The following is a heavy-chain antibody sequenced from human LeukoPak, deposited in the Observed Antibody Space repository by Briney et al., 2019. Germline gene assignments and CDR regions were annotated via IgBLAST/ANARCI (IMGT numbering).Heavy chain of an antibody. D-gene: IGHD6-13*01. V-gene: IGHV3-9*01. CDR1: GFTFDDYA. J-gene: IGHJ5*02. CDR2: ISWNSGSI. CDR3: AKDPTPLGSWSFFRFDP. Sequence: GRSLRLSCAASGFTFDDYAMHWVRQAPGKGLEWVSGISWNSGSIGYADSVKGRFTISRDNAKNSLYLQMNSLRAEDTALYYCAKDPTPLGSWSFFRFDPWGQGTLVTVSS.